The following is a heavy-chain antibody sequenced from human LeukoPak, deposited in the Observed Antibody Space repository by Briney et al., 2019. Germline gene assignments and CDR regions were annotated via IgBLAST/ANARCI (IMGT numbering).Heavy chain of an antibody. CDR2: IYYSGTT. D-gene: IGHD3-10*01. Sequence: SETLSLTCTVSGGSISDYYWSWIRQPAGKGLEWIGTIYYSGTTYYNPSLKSRVTISVDTSKNQFSLKLSSVTAADTAVYYCARGEWFGEPMDYWGQGTLVTVSS. V-gene: IGHV4-59*01. CDR3: ARGEWFGEPMDY. J-gene: IGHJ4*02. CDR1: GGSISDYY.